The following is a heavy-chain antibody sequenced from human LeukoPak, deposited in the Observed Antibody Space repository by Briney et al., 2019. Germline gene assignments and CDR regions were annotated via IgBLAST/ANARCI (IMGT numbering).Heavy chain of an antibody. CDR1: GFTLSSYA. D-gene: IGHD2-15*01. CDR2: ISDSGNT. Sequence: GGSLRLSCAASGFTLSSYAMSWVRQAPGKGLEWVSAISDSGNTYHADSVKGRFTISRDSSKNTLFLQMNRLRPEDAAVYYCARLGYCSGGSCYSEGPLFDYWGQGTLVTVSS. J-gene: IGHJ4*02. V-gene: IGHV3-23*01. CDR3: ARLGYCSGGSCYSEGPLFDY.